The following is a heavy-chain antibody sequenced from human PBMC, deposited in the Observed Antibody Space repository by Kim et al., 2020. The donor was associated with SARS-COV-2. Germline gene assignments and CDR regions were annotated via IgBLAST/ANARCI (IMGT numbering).Heavy chain of an antibody. CDR1: GGSISSYY. J-gene: IGHJ3*02. V-gene: IGHV4-59*01. D-gene: IGHD6-13*01. Sequence: SETLSLTCTVSGGSISSYYWSWIRQPPGKGLEWIGYIYYSGSTNYNPSLKSRVTISVDTSKNQFSLKLSSVTAADTAVYYCARGRRAAAAAFDIWGQGTMVTVSS. CDR2: IYYSGST. CDR3: ARGRRAAAAAFDI.